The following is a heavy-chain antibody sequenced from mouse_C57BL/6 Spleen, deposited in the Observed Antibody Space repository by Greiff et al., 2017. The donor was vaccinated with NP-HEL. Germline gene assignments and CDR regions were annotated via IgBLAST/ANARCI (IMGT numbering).Heavy chain of an antibody. CDR3: ARTPLYGPFAY. Sequence: VQLKESGPELVKPGASVKISCKASGYSFTGYYMNWVKQSPEKSLEWIGEINPSTGGTTYNQKFKAKATLTVDKSSSTAYMQLKSLTSEDSAVYYCARTPLYGPFAYWGQGTLVTVSA. CDR2: INPSTGGT. CDR1: GYSFTGYY. V-gene: IGHV1-42*01. J-gene: IGHJ3*01. D-gene: IGHD1-1*01.